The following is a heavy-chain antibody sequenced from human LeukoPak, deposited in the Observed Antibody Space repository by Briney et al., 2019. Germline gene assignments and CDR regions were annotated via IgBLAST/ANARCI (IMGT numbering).Heavy chain of an antibody. V-gene: IGHV4-38-2*01. CDR3: ARHSSGWSIDFDI. CDR2: IYHSGST. D-gene: IGHD6-19*01. Sequence: AETLSLTCAVSGYSISSGYYWGWIRQPPGKGLEWIGSIYHSGSTYYTPSLKSRVTISVDTSKNQFSLKLSSLTAADTAVYYCARHSSGWSIDFDIWGQGTMVTVSS. J-gene: IGHJ3*02. CDR1: GYSISSGYY.